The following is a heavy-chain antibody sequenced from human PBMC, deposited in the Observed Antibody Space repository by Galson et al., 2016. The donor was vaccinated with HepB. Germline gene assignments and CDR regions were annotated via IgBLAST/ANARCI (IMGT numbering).Heavy chain of an antibody. V-gene: IGHV3-30*18. CDR3: AKDGRIYYSTTTTCYDHFHY. J-gene: IGHJ4*02. CDR1: GFTFSSYG. Sequence: LRLSCAASGFTFSSYGMHWVRQAPGKGLEWVAVISYDGSNRYYADSVKGRFTISKDNSKNTLYLQMNSLRAEDMAVYYCAKDGRIYYSTTTTCYDHFHYSGQGTPVPVSS. CDR2: ISYDGSNR. D-gene: IGHD2-2*01.